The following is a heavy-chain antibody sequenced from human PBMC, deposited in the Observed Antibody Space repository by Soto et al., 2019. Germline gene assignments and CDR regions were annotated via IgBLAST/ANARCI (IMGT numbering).Heavy chain of an antibody. CDR1: GFTFSSYA. CDR2: ISHDGGNK. D-gene: IGHD5-18*01. J-gene: IGHJ6*02. CDR3: ARDRLRYSFVPTDV. Sequence: GGSLRLSCVASGFTFSSYAMHWVRQAPGKGPEWVAVISHDGGNKNYADSVKGRFTISRDNAKDTLYLQMNSLREEDTAVFYYARDRLRYSFVPTDVWGQGATVTVSS. V-gene: IGHV3-30-3*01.